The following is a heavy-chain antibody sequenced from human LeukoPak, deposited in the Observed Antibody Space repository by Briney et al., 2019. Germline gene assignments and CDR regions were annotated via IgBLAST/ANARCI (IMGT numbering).Heavy chain of an antibody. V-gene: IGHV4-34*01. D-gene: IGHD5-24*01. CDR2: INHSGST. CDR1: GGSFSGYY. Sequence: SETLSLTCAVYGGSFSGYYWSWIRQPPGKGLEWIGEINHSGSTNYNPSLKSRVTISVDTSKNQFSLKLSSVTAADTAVYYCARVQRWLQSIDYWGQGTMVTVSS. CDR3: ARVQRWLQSIDY. J-gene: IGHJ4*02.